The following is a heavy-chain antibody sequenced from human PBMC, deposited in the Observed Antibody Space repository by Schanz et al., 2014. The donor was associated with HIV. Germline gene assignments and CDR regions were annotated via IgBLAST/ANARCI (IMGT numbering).Heavy chain of an antibody. CDR1: GFTFSSYG. J-gene: IGHJ4*02. CDR2: IWYDGSNK. D-gene: IGHD3-3*01. Sequence: VQLLESGGGLVQPGRSLRLSCAASGFTFSSYGMHWVRQAPGKGLEWVAVIWYDGSNKYYADSVKGRFTTSRDNSKNTLYLQMNSLRAEDTAVYYCARAPSDFWMAYFDYWGQGTLVTVSS. CDR3: ARAPSDFWMAYFDY. V-gene: IGHV3-33*01.